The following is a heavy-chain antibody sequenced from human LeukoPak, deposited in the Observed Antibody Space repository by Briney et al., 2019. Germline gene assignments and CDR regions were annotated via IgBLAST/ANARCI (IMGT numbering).Heavy chain of an antibody. CDR3: ARGCSSTSCPYGMDV. D-gene: IGHD2-2*01. J-gene: IGHJ6*02. CDR2: ISAYNGNT. Sequence: ASVKVPCKASGYTFTSYGISWVRQAPGQGLEWMGWISAYNGNTNYAQKLQGRVTMTTDTSTSTAYMELRSLRSDDTAVYYCARGCSSTSCPYGMDVWGQGTTVTVSS. CDR1: GYTFTSYG. V-gene: IGHV1-18*01.